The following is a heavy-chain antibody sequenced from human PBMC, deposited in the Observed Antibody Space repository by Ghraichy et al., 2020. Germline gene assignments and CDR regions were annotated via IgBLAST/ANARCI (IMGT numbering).Heavy chain of an antibody. CDR2: ISAYNGNT. J-gene: IGHJ6*03. D-gene: IGHD2-2*01. CDR1: GYTFTSYG. Sequence: ALVKVSCKASGYTFTSYGISWVRQAPGQGLEWMGWISAYNGNTNYAQKLQGRVTMTTDTSTSTAYMELRSLRSDDTAVYYCARVYCSSTSCYGEDYYYYYMDVWGKGTTVTVSS. V-gene: IGHV1-18*04. CDR3: ARVYCSSTSCYGEDYYYYYMDV.